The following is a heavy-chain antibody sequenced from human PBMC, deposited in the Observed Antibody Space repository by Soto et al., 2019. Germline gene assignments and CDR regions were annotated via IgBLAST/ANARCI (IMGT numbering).Heavy chain of an antibody. CDR1: GFTVSSNY. V-gene: IGHV3-66*01. D-gene: IGHD3-16*02. J-gene: IGHJ4*02. CDR2: IYSGGST. Sequence: EVQLVESGGGLVQPGGSLRLSCAASGFTVSSNYMSWVRQAPGKGLEWVSVIYSGGSTYYADSVKGRFTISRDNSKNTLYLQMHGLRAEEKAVYYCARGTDRAKDHYDYMWGSYRPGPLEYWGQGTLVTVSS. CDR3: ARGTDRAKDHYDYMWGSYRPGPLEY.